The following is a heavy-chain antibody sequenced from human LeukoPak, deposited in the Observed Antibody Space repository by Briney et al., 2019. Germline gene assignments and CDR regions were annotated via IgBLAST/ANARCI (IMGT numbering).Heavy chain of an antibody. CDR2: IRISRGITTV. J-gene: IGHJ4*02. D-gene: IGHD1-1*01. V-gene: IGHV3-48*02. CDR3: ARDYDWAFDY. CDR1: GFVFADCP. Sequence: GGSLRLSCAISGFVFADCPMNWVRQAPGKGLEWISHIRISRGITTVNYADSVNGRFSISRDDANLLVFLQMDSLTDDDTAVYYCARDYDWAFDYWGQGSLVTVSS.